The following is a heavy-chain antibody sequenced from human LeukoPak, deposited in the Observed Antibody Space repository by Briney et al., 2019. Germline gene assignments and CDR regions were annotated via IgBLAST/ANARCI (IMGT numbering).Heavy chain of an antibody. J-gene: IGHJ4*02. CDR1: GFTFDDYA. D-gene: IGHD3-10*01. Sequence: PGGSLRLSCAASGFTFDDYAMHWVRQAPGKGLEWVSLISWDGGSTYYADSVKGRFTISRDNSKNSLYLQMNSLRAEDTALYYCAKGASGRYTFDYWGQGTLVTVSS. CDR2: ISWDGGST. V-gene: IGHV3-43D*03. CDR3: AKGASGRYTFDY.